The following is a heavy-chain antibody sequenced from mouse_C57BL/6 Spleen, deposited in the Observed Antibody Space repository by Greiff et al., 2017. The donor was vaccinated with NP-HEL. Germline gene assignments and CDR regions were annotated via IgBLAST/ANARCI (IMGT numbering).Heavy chain of an antibody. D-gene: IGHD2-1*01. CDR1: GYAFTNYL. J-gene: IGHJ1*03. CDR2: INPGSGGT. Sequence: QVQLQQSGAELVRPGTSVKVSCKASGYAFTNYLIEWVKQRPGQGLEWIGVINPGSGGTNYNEKFKGKATLTADKSSSTAYMQLSSLTSEDSAVYFCARDGFYGNLPWYFDVWGTGTTVTVSS. V-gene: IGHV1-54*01. CDR3: ARDGFYGNLPWYFDV.